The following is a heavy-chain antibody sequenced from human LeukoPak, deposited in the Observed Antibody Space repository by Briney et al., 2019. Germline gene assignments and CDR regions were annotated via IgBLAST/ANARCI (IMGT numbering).Heavy chain of an antibody. V-gene: IGHV1-24*01. J-gene: IGHJ4*02. CDR3: ATGLRVVITHFDY. CDR2: FDPEDGET. Sequence: ASVKVSCKXSGYTLTELSMHWVRQAPGKGLEWMGGFDPEDGETIYAQKFQGRVTMTEDTSTDTAYMELSSLRSEDTAVYYCATGLRVVITHFDYWGQGTLVTVSS. D-gene: IGHD3-22*01. CDR1: GYTLTELS.